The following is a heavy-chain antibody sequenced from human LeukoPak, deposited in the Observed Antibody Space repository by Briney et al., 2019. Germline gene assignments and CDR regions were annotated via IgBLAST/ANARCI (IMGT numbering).Heavy chain of an antibody. Sequence: SVKVSCKASVCTFISYAINWVRQAPAQGHEWMGGIITIFGTANYAQKFQGRVTITADESTGTGYMDMSSLRSEDTAVYYCARDKSVFYDSSGFYSFQHWGQGTLVTVSS. D-gene: IGHD3-22*01. CDR3: ARDKSVFYDSSGFYSFQH. J-gene: IGHJ1*01. V-gene: IGHV1-69*01. CDR2: IITIFGTA. CDR1: VCTFISYA.